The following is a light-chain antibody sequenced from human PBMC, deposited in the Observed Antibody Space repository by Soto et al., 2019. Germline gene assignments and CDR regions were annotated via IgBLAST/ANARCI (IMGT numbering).Light chain of an antibody. CDR1: SSDVGSYDR. V-gene: IGLV2-14*01. J-gene: IGLJ1*01. Sequence: QSVLTQPASVSGSPGQSITISCSGTSSDVGSYDRVAWYQQFPGKSPKLMIYEVSNRPSGVSNRFSGSKSGNTASLTISGLQAEDEADYYCISYTDRQSYVFGTGTKVTVL. CDR2: EVS. CDR3: ISYTDRQSYV.